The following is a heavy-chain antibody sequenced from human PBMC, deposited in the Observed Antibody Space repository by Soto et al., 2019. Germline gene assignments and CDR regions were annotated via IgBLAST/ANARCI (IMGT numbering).Heavy chain of an antibody. D-gene: IGHD3-3*01. CDR2: IYYSGST. CDR3: ASTKSNYDFWSGTYYYYGMDV. Sequence: PSETLSLTCTVSGGSISSSSYYWGWIRHPPGKGLEWFGSIYYSGSTYYNPSLKSRVTISVDTSKNQFSLKLSSVTAADTAVYYCASTKSNYDFWSGTYYYYGMDVWGKGTTVTVSS. CDR1: GGSISSSSYY. J-gene: IGHJ6*04. V-gene: IGHV4-39*01.